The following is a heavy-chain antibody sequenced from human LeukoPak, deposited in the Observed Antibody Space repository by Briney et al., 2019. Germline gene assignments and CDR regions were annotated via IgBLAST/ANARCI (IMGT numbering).Heavy chain of an antibody. CDR1: GFTFSSYW. D-gene: IGHD6-13*01. Sequence: GGSLRLSCAASGFTFSSYWMSWVRQAPGKGLEWVANIKQDGSEKYYVDSVKGRFTISRDNAKNSLYLQMNSLRAEDTALYYCAKDIVASSWYSDAFDIWGQGTMVTV. CDR2: IKQDGSEK. J-gene: IGHJ3*02. CDR3: AKDIVASSWYSDAFDI. V-gene: IGHV3-7*03.